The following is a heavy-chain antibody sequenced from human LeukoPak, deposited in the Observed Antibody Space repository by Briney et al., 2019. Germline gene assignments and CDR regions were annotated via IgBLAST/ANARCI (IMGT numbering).Heavy chain of an antibody. V-gene: IGHV1-18*01. CDR3: ASVSLRLGELSPPFDY. CDR1: GYTFTSYG. Sequence: ASVKVSCKASGYTFTSYGINWVRQAPGQGLEWMGWISVYNGNTKYAQKLQGRVTMTTDTSASTAYMELRSLRSDDTAVYYCASVSLRLGELSPPFDYWGQGTLVTVSS. CDR2: ISVYNGNT. J-gene: IGHJ4*02. D-gene: IGHD3-16*02.